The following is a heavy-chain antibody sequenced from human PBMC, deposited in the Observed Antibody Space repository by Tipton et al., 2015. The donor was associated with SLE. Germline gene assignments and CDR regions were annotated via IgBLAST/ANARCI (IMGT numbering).Heavy chain of an antibody. J-gene: IGHJ3*02. V-gene: IGHV3-11*04. D-gene: IGHD3-22*01. CDR3: ARGVPNYYGSSGSNAFDI. Sequence: SLRLSCAASGFTFSDYYMSWIRQAPGKGLEWVSYISSSSSTIYYADSVKGRFTISRDNAKNSLYLQMNSLRAEDTAVYYCARGVPNYYGSSGSNAFDIWGQGTMVTVSS. CDR2: ISSSSSTI. CDR1: GFTFSDYY.